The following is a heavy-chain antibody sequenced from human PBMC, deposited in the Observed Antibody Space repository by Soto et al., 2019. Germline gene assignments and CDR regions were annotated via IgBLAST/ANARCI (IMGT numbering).Heavy chain of an antibody. J-gene: IGHJ3*02. CDR2: ISSSGSTI. CDR3: ARSIAVAFDAFDI. CDR1: GFTFSYYY. Sequence: GGSLRLSCAASGFTFSYYYMSWIRQAPGKGLEWVSYISSSGSTIYYADSVKGRFTISRDNAKNSLYLQMNSLRAEDTAVYYCARSIAVAFDAFDIWGQGTMVTVSS. D-gene: IGHD6-19*01. V-gene: IGHV3-11*01.